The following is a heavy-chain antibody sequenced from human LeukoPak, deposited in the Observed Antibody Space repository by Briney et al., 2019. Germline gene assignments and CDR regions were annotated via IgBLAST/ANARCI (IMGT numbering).Heavy chain of an antibody. CDR3: ARVRGRYSSGGGRDY. V-gene: IGHV3-7*01. CDR1: GFTFSSYW. D-gene: IGHD6-19*01. Sequence: GGSLRLSCAASGFTFSSYWMGWVRQAPGKGLEWVANIKQDGSEKYYVDSVKGRFTISRDNAKNSLYLQMNSLRAEDTAVYYCARVRGRYSSGGGRDYWGQGTLVTVSS. CDR2: IKQDGSEK. J-gene: IGHJ4*02.